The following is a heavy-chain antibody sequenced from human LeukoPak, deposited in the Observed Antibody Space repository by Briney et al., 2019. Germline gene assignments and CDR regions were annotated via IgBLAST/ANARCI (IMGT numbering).Heavy chain of an antibody. V-gene: IGHV3-13*01. CDR3: ARALGYCSGGSCSNYFDY. Sequence: PGGSLRLSCAASGFTFSSYDMHWVCQATGKGLEWVSAIGTAGDTYYPGSVKGRFTISRENAKNSLYLQMNSLRAGDTAVYYCARALGYCSGGSCSNYFDYWGQGTLVTVSS. J-gene: IGHJ4*02. D-gene: IGHD2-15*01. CDR2: IGTAGDT. CDR1: GFTFSSYD.